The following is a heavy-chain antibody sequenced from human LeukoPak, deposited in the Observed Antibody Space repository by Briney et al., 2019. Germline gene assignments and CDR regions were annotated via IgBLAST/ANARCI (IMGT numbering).Heavy chain of an antibody. Sequence: ASVKVSCKASGYTFTSYDINWVRQATGQGLEWMGWMNPNSGNTGYAQKFQGRVTMTRNTSISTAYMELSSLRSEDTAVYYCARGLYGHYGMDVWGQGTTVTVSS. CDR3: ARGLYGHYGMDV. J-gene: IGHJ6*02. CDR2: MNPNSGNT. CDR1: GYTFTSYD. V-gene: IGHV1-8*01. D-gene: IGHD2-8*01.